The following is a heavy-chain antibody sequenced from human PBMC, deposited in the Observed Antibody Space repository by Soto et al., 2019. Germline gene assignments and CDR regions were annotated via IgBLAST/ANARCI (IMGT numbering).Heavy chain of an antibody. CDR2: IYPGDSDT. CDR3: ARQLLPQGGFLEWLLSGFDY. CDR1: GYSFTSYW. D-gene: IGHD3-3*01. J-gene: IGHJ4*02. V-gene: IGHV5-51*01. Sequence: PGESLKISCKGSGYSFTSYWIGWVRQMPGKGLEWMGIIYPGDSDTRYSPSFQGQVTISADKSISTAYLQWSSLKASDTAMYYCARQLLPQGGFLEWLLSGFDYWGQGTLVTVSS.